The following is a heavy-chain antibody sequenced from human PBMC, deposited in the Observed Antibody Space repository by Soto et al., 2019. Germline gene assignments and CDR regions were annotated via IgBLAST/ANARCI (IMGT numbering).Heavy chain of an antibody. Sequence: ASVKVSCKASGYTFTGYYMHWVRQAPGQGLEWMGWINPNSGGTNYAQKFQGWVTMTRDTSISTAYMELSRLRSDDTAVYYCARSPITYGITGAYFDYWGQGTLVTVSS. D-gene: IGHD1-20*01. V-gene: IGHV1-2*04. J-gene: IGHJ4*02. CDR3: ARSPITYGITGAYFDY. CDR2: INPNSGGT. CDR1: GYTFTGYY.